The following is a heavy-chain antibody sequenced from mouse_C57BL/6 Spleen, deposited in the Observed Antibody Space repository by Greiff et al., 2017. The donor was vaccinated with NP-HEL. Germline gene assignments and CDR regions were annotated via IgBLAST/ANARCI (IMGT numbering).Heavy chain of an antibody. D-gene: IGHD2-10*01. CDR3: ARSYYGNPYAMDY. Sequence: VKLMESGAELVRPGSSVKLSCKASGYTFTSYWMHWVKQRPIQGLEWIGNIDPSDSETHYNQKFKDKATLTVDKSSSTAYMQLSSLTSEDSAVYYCARSYYGNPYAMDYWGQGTSVTVSS. CDR2: IDPSDSET. V-gene: IGHV1-52*01. J-gene: IGHJ4*01. CDR1: GYTFTSYW.